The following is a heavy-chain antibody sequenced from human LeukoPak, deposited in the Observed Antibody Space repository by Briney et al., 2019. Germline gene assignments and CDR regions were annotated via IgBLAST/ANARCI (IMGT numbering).Heavy chain of an antibody. V-gene: IGHV3-15*01. CDR2: IRSKPDGGTA. D-gene: IGHD3-16*02. CDR3: AKDCPYTDGGALVH. CDR1: GFTFTNAW. J-gene: IGHJ4*02. Sequence: GGSLRLSCEASGFTFTNAWMTWVRQAPGKGLEWVGHIRSKPDGGTADYAAPVNGRFAVSRDDSKNTIYLQMNSLKAEDTAVYYCAKDCPYTDGGALVHWGQGILVTVSS.